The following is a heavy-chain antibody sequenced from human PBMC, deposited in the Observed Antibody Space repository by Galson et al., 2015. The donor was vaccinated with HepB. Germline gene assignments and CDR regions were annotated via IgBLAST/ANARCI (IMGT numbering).Heavy chain of an antibody. V-gene: IGHV3-7*01. CDR3: ARDLGYDFWSGYYSAFDI. CDR2: IKQDGSEK. CDR1: GFTFSSYW. J-gene: IGHJ3*02. Sequence: SLRLSCAASGFTFSSYWMSWVRQAPGKGLEWVANIKQDGSEKYYVDSVKGRFTISRDNAKNSLYLQMNSLRAEDTAVYYCARDLGYDFWSGYYSAFDIWGQGTMVTVSS. D-gene: IGHD3-3*01.